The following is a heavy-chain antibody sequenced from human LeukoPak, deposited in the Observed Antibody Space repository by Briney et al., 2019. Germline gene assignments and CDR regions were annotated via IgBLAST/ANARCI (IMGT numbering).Heavy chain of an antibody. D-gene: IGHD1-26*01. J-gene: IGHJ4*02. V-gene: IGHV4-59*01. CDR2: IYYSGST. Sequence: SSETLSLTCTVSGVSISSYYWSWIRQPPGKGLEWIGYIYYSGSTNYNPSLKSRVTISVDTSKNQFSLKLSSVTAADTAVYYCARDLYSGSYLRYFDYWGQGTLVTVSS. CDR3: ARDLYSGSYLRYFDY. CDR1: GVSISSYY.